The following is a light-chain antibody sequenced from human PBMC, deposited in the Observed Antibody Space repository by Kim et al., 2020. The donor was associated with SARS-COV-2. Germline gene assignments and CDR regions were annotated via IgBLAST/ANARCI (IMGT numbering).Light chain of an antibody. V-gene: IGKV1-16*02. CDR2: AAS. CDR3: QQYYKNPIT. J-gene: IGKJ5*01. Sequence: DIQMTQSPSSLSASVGDTVTITCRASQGISQYLAWFRQKPGKAPESLIYAASSLESGVPSKFSGHGSGTDFTLTITGLQPEDSATYFCQQYYKNPITFGQGTRREI. CDR1: QGISQY.